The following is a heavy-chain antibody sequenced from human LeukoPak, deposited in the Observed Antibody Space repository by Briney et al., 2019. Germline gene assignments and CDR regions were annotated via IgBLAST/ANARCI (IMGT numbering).Heavy chain of an antibody. CDR2: IYPGDSDT. D-gene: IGHD2-15*01. CDR3: ARGGGVAPTIGGLKYNWFDP. V-gene: IGHV5-51*01. J-gene: IGHJ5*02. Sequence: GESLKISCKGSGYSFTSYWIGWVRQVPGKGLEWMGIIYPGDSDTRYSPSFQGQVTISADKSISPAYLQWSSLKASDTAMYYCARGGGVAPTIGGLKYNWFDPWGQGTLVTVSS. CDR1: GYSFTSYW.